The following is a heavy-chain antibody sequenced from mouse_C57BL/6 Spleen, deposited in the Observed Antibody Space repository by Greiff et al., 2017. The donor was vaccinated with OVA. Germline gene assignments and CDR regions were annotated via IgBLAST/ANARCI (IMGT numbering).Heavy chain of an antibody. CDR3: ARKGDYDGYYDYAMDY. CDR1: GFSLTSYG. V-gene: IGHV2-2*01. CDR2: IWSGGST. Sequence: QVQLKQSGPGLVQPSQSLSITCTVSGFSLTSYGVHWVRQSPGKGLEWLGVIWSGGSTDYNAAFISRLSISKDNSKSQVFFKMNSLQADDTAIYYCARKGDYDGYYDYAMDYWGQGTSVTVSS. J-gene: IGHJ4*01. D-gene: IGHD2-3*01.